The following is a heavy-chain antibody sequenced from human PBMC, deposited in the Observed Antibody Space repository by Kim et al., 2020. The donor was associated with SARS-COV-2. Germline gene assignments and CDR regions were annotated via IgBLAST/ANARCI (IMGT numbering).Heavy chain of an antibody. CDR3: ARGSDSSGYYYFDY. Sequence: ADPVKGRFTISRDNSKNTLYLQMNSLRAEDTAVYYCARGSDSSGYYYFDYWGQGTLVTVSS. D-gene: IGHD3-22*01. J-gene: IGHJ4*02. V-gene: IGHV3-30*07.